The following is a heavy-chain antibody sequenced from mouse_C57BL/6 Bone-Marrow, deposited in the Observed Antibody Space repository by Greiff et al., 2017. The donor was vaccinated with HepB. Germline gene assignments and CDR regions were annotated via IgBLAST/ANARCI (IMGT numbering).Heavy chain of an antibody. D-gene: IGHD1-1*01. V-gene: IGHV1-5*01. CDR3: TREGDYYGSSYWFAY. CDR2: IYPGNSDT. Sequence: EVQLQQSGTVLARPGASVKMSCKTSGYTFTSYWMHWVKQRPGQGLEWIGAIYPGNSDTSYNQKFKGKAKLTAVTSASTAYMELSSLTNEDSAFYYCTREGDYYGSSYWFAYWGQGTLVTVSA. CDR1: GYTFTSYW. J-gene: IGHJ3*01.